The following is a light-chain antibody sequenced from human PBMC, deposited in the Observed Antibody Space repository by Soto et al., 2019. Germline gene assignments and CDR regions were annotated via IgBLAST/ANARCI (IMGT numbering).Light chain of an antibody. CDR2: GAS. CDR1: QSVSSNY. Sequence: EIVLTQSPGTLSLSPGERATLSCRASQSVSSNYLAWYQQKPGQAPRRLIYGASSRATGIPDRFSGSGSGTDFTLTISRLEPEDFAVYYCQHYGRSAYTFGQGTTLEIK. V-gene: IGKV3-20*01. CDR3: QHYGRSAYT. J-gene: IGKJ2*01.